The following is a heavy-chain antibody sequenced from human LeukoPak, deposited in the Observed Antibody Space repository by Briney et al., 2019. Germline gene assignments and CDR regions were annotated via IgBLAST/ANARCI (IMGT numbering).Heavy chain of an antibody. CDR3: ARSSGYYFGPARYFDY. CDR1: GFTFSRYS. Sequence: GSLRLSCAASGFTFSRYSMNWVRQPPGKGLEWIGSIYYSGSTYYNPSLKSRVTISVDTSKNQFSLKLSSVTAADTAVYYCARSSGYYFGPARYFDYWGQGTLVTVSS. V-gene: IGHV4-39*07. D-gene: IGHD3-22*01. CDR2: IYYSGST. J-gene: IGHJ4*02.